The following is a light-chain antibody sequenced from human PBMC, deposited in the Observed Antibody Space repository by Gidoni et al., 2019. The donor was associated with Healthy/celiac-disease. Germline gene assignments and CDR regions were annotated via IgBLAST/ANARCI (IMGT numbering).Light chain of an antibody. CDR3: LLSYSGAAL. J-gene: IGLJ2*01. V-gene: IGLV7-46*01. CDR2: DTN. CDR1: TGAVTSGHF. Sequence: HAVVTQEPSLTVSPGGTVTLTCGSSTGAVTSGHFPYWFQQQPGQAPRTLIYDTNNKRSWTPARFSGSLLGGKAALTLSGAQPEDEADYYCLLSYSGAALFGGGTKLTVL.